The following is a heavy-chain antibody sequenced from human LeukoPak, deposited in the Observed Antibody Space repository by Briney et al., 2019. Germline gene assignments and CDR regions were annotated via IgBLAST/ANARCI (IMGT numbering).Heavy chain of an antibody. CDR3: VRNNAMDV. CDR1: GFTFSNAW. D-gene: IGHD2-8*01. CDR2: VNRDGSET. V-gene: IGHV3-7*03. Sequence: GGSLRLSCAASGFTFSNAWMSWVRQVPGRGPEWVANVNRDGSETYYLDSVKGRFTISRDNAKNSLYLQMNSLRAEDTALYYCVRNNAMDVWGQGTAVIVSS. J-gene: IGHJ6*02.